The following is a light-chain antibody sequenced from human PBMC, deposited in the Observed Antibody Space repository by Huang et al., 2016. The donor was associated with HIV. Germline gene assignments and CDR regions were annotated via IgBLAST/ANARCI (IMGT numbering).Light chain of an antibody. Sequence: DILLTQSPSSLSASVGDRVTITCRASQNINTYLNWYQQKPGTAPNRLIQSASTLQTGVPSRFIGSGSGTDFTLTVNSLQPEDSATYYCQQGYSALITFGQGTRL. CDR1: QNINTY. CDR3: QQGYSALIT. V-gene: IGKV1-39*01. CDR2: SAS. J-gene: IGKJ5*01.